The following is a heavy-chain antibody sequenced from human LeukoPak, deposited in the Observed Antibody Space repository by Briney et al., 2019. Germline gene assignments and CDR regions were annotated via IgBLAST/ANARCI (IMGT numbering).Heavy chain of an antibody. D-gene: IGHD6-13*01. Sequence: PGGSLRLSCAASGFTFSSYSMNWARQAPGTGLEWVSSISSSSSYIYYADSVKGRFTISRDNAKNSLYLQMNSLRAEDTAVYYCARDTAAAGDFDYWGQGTLVTVSS. J-gene: IGHJ4*02. CDR2: ISSSSSYI. CDR3: ARDTAAAGDFDY. V-gene: IGHV3-21*01. CDR1: GFTFSSYS.